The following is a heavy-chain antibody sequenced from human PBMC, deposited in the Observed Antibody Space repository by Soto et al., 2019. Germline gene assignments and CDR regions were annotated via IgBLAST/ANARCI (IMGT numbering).Heavy chain of an antibody. CDR1: GGSFSGYY. V-gene: IGHV4-34*01. Sequence: QVQLQQWGAGLLKPSETLSLTCAVYGGSFSGYYWSWIRQPPGKGLEWIGEINHSGSTNYNPSLKSRVTISVDTSKNQFSLKLSSVTAADTAVYYCARDRYPEGEVRGFDPWGQGTLVTVSS. CDR3: ARDRYPEGEVRGFDP. CDR2: INHSGST. D-gene: IGHD3-10*01. J-gene: IGHJ5*02.